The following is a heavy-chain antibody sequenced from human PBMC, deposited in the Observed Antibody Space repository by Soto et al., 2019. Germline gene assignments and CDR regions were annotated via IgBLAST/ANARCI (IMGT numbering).Heavy chain of an antibody. CDR2: IIPIFGTA. J-gene: IGHJ4*02. D-gene: IGHD4-17*01. CDR3: ARYYYGDYCFDY. V-gene: IGHV1-69*01. Sequence: QVQLVQSGAEVKKPGSSVKVSCKASGGTFSSYAISWVRQAPGQGLEWMGGIIPIFGTANYAQKFQGRVTNTADEATSTAYMELRSLRSEDTAVYYCARYYYGDYCFDYWGQGTLVTVSS. CDR1: GGTFSSYA.